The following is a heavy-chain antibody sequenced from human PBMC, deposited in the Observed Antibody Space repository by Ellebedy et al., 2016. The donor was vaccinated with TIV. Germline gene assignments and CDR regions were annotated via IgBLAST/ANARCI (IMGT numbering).Heavy chain of an antibody. CDR3: ARGFPSLDL. V-gene: IGHV4-34*01. Sequence: MPSETLSLTCAISGGSFSGYFWTWIRQPPGRGLEWIGEIHQSGSTNFNPSLESRVTISLDTSKNHFSLNLTSVTAADTAVYYCARGFPSLDLWGQGTLVTVSS. J-gene: IGHJ4*02. CDR1: GGSFSGYF. CDR2: IHQSGST.